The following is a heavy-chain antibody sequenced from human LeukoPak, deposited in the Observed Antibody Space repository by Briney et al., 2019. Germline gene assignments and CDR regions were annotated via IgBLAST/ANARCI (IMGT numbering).Heavy chain of an antibody. CDR1: GGSISSGSYY. D-gene: IGHD3-10*01. Sequence: PSQTLSLTCTVSGGSISSGSYYWGCLRQPPGKGLEGIGSIYHSGSTYYNPSLKSRFSISVDTSKNQFPLKLSSVTAADTAVYYCARAIRSGSYSNSTNYCYYMDVWGKGTTVTVSS. CDR2: IYHSGST. CDR3: ARAIRSGSYSNSTNYCYYMDV. V-gene: IGHV4-39*06. J-gene: IGHJ6*03.